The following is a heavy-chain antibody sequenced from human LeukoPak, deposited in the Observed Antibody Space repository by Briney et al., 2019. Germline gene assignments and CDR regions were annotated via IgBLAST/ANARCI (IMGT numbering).Heavy chain of an antibody. Sequence: SETLSLTCTVSGGSISSYYWSWIRHPPGKGLEWIGYIYYSGSTNYNPSLKSRVTISVDTSKNQFSLKLSSVTAADTAVYYCARSYSSGWSPLFEDWGQGTLVTVSS. V-gene: IGHV4-59*01. CDR2: IYYSGST. CDR1: GGSISSYY. D-gene: IGHD6-19*01. CDR3: ARSYSSGWSPLFED. J-gene: IGHJ4*02.